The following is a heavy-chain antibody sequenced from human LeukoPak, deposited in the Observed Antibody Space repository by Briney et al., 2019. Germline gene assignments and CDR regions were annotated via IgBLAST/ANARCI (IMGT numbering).Heavy chain of an antibody. Sequence: GGFRLLSCAASGFSFSSTWMTWVRQAPGKGLERVANINKDGSEKYDVDSVKGRFTISRDNAKNSLYLQMNSLRAEDTAVYYCARDQGWQQFDYWGQGTLVTVSS. CDR3: ARDQGWQQFDY. CDR2: INKDGSEK. CDR1: GFSFSSTW. D-gene: IGHD4-23*01. V-gene: IGHV3-7*05. J-gene: IGHJ4*02.